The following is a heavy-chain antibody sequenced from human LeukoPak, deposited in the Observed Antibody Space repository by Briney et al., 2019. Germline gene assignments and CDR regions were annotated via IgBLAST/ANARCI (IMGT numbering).Heavy chain of an antibody. Sequence: GASVTVSCKASGYTFTSYDINWVRQATGQGLEWMGWMNPNSGNTGYAQKFQGRGTKTRNTSISTASMELSSLRSEDTAVYYCATGGYCSGWSCPLDYWGQGTLVTVSS. CDR3: ATGGYCSGWSCPLDY. CDR1: GYTFTSYD. V-gene: IGHV1-8*01. CDR2: MNPNSGNT. J-gene: IGHJ4*01. D-gene: IGHD2-15*01.